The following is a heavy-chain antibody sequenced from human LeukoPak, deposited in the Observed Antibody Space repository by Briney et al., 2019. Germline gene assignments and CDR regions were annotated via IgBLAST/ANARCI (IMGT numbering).Heavy chain of an antibody. CDR3: AKDTTPRWSGYYKGPWFDY. CDR2: IRYDGSNK. Sequence: PGGSLRLSCAASGFTFSSYGMHWVRQAPGKGLEWVAFIRYDGSNKYYADSVKGRFTISRDNSKNTLYLQMNSLRAEDTAVYYCAKDTTPRWSGYYKGPWFDYWGQGTLVTVSS. V-gene: IGHV3-30*02. J-gene: IGHJ4*02. D-gene: IGHD3-3*01. CDR1: GFTFSSYG.